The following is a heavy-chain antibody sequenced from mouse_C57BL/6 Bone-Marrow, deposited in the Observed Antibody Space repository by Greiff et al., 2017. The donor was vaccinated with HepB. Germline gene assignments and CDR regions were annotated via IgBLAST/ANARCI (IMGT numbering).Heavy chain of an antibody. Sequence: EVKLLESGAELVRPGASVKLSCTASGFNIKDDYMHWVKQRPEQGLEWIGWIDPENGDTEYASKFQGKATITADTSSNTAYLQLSSLTSEDTAVYYCTTDYTAYWGQGTLVTVSA. D-gene: IGHD2-12*01. V-gene: IGHV14-4*01. CDR1: GFNIKDDY. CDR2: IDPENGDT. CDR3: TTDYTAY. J-gene: IGHJ3*01.